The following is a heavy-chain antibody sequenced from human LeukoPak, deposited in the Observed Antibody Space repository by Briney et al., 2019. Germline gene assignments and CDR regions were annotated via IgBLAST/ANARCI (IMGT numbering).Heavy chain of an antibody. CDR1: GFNFSSYN. J-gene: IGHJ4*02. Sequence: GGSLRLSCAASGFNFSSYNMNWVRQAPGKGLEWVSFISSSSSYIYYADSVKGRFTISRDNAKNSLYLQMNSLRAEDTAVYYCARDPARQFDYWGQGTLVTVSS. D-gene: IGHD2-2*01. V-gene: IGHV3-21*01. CDR3: ARDPARQFDY. CDR2: ISSSSSYI.